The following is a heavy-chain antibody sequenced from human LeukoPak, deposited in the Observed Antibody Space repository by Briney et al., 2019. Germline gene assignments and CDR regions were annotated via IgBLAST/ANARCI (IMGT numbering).Heavy chain of an antibody. CDR1: GFTFSNYA. D-gene: IGHD2/OR15-2a*01. CDR3: AKEVIVWSS. CDR2: VSNDGSNK. Sequence: PGGSLRLACAASGFTFSNYAMHWVRQAPGKGLEWVAVVSNDGSNKYSADSVKGRFTISRDNSRNTLYLQMNSLRAEDTAVYYCAKEVIVWSSRGQGTLVTVSS. V-gene: IGHV3-30*18. J-gene: IGHJ4*02.